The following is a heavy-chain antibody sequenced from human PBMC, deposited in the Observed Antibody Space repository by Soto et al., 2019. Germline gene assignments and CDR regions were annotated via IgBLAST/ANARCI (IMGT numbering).Heavy chain of an antibody. CDR3: ARNPPVKLVVIPNFDY. CDR2: ISYDGSNK. Sequence: GGSLRLSCAASGFTFSSYAMHWVRQAPGKGLEWVAVISYDGSNKYYADSVKGRFTISRDNSKNTLYLQMNSLRAEDTAVYYCARNPPVKLVVIPNFDYWGQGTLVTVSS. J-gene: IGHJ4*02. CDR1: GFTFSSYA. D-gene: IGHD3-22*01. V-gene: IGHV3-30-3*01.